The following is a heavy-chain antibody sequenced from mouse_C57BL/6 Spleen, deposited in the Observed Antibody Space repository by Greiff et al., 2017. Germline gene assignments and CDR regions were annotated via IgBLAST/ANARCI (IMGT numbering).Heavy chain of an antibody. CDR1: GYSFTSYY. J-gene: IGHJ1*03. CDR3: ERSWDWYFDV. D-gene: IGHD4-1*01. Sequence: VQLQQSGPELVKPGASVKISCTASGYSFTSYYIHWVKQRPGQGLEWIGWIYPGSGNTKYNEKFKGKATLTADTSSSTAYMQLSSLTSEDSAVYYCERSWDWYFDVWGTGTTVTVAS. CDR2: IYPGSGNT. V-gene: IGHV1-66*01.